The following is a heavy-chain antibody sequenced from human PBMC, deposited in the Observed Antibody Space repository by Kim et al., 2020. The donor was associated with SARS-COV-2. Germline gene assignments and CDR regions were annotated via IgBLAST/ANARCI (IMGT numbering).Heavy chain of an antibody. Sequence: GGSLRLSCAASGFSLGNYGMHWVRQAPGKGLEWVALMSHDGSDENYAGSVKGRFAISRDNPKNMLYLQMNSLRPEDTAVYFCATSVVEKTDAYFRHWGPG. CDR2: MSHDGSDE. D-gene: IGHD2-15*01. V-gene: IGHV3-30*03. CDR1: GFSLGNYG. J-gene: IGHJ1*01. CDR3: ATSVVEKTDAYFRH.